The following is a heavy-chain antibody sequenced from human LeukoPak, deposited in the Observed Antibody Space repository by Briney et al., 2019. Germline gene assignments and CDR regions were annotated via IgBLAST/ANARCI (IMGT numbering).Heavy chain of an antibody. V-gene: IGHV4-34*01. J-gene: IGHJ4*02. CDR1: GVSFSGYY. CDR3: ARHLGEAYSSSWYSGLLDY. D-gene: IGHD6-13*01. Sequence: AETLSLTCAVYGVSFSGYYWSWLRQPPGKGLEWIGEINHSGSTNYNPSLKSRVTISVDTSKNQFSLKLSSVTAADTAVYYCARHLGEAYSSSWYSGLLDYWGQGTLVTVSS. CDR2: INHSGST.